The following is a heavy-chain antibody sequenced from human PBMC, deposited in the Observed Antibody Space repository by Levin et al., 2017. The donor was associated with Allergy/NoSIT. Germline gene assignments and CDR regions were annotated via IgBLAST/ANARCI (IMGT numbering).Heavy chain of an antibody. Sequence: LRLSCTVSGGSISSGDYYWSWIRQPPGKGLEWIGYIYYSGSTYYNPSLKSRVTISVDTSKNQFSLKLSSVTAADTAGYYCARAKSPGDYFDYWGQGTLVTVSS. CDR1: GGSISSGDYY. D-gene: IGHD3-10*01. V-gene: IGHV4-30-4*01. CDR2: IYYSGST. CDR3: ARAKSPGDYFDY. J-gene: IGHJ4*02.